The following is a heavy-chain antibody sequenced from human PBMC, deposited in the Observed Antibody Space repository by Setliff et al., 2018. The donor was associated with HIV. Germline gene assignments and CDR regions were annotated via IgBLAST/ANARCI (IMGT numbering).Heavy chain of an antibody. V-gene: IGHV1-8*02. CDR3: ARVIGYFRCWYLKY. D-gene: IGHD6-13*01. Sequence: ASVKVSCKASGYTFTSYDINWVRQAPGQGLEWMGWMNPNSGNTGYARKFQGRITMTRNTSITTAYMELSSLGSEDTAVYYCARVIGYFRCWYLKYWGQGTPVTVSS. CDR2: MNPNSGNT. CDR1: GYTFTSYD. J-gene: IGHJ4*02.